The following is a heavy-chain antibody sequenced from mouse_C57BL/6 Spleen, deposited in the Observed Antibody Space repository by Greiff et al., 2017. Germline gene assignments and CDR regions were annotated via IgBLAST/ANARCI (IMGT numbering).Heavy chain of an antibody. V-gene: IGHV5-16*01. CDR2: INYDGSST. CDR1: GFTFSDYY. Sequence: EVHLVESEGGLVQPGSSMKLSCTASGFTFSDYYMAWVRQVPEKGLEWVANINYDGSSTYYLDSLKSRFIISRDNAKNILYLQMSSLKSEDTATYYCAREELAYYAMDYWGQGTSVTVSS. CDR3: AREELAYYAMDY. J-gene: IGHJ4*01.